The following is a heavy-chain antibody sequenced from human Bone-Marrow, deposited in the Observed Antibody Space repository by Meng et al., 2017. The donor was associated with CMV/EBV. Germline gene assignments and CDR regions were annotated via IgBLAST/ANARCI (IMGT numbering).Heavy chain of an antibody. V-gene: IGHV3-48*04. CDR1: GFTFSSYA. Sequence: GGSLRLSCAASGFTFSSYAMSWVRQAPGKGLEWVSYISSSGSTIYYADSVKGRFTISRDNAKNSLYLQMNSLRAEDTAVYYCARGQRAVRGVDAFDIWGQGTMVTVSS. D-gene: IGHD3-10*01. J-gene: IGHJ3*02. CDR2: ISSSGSTI. CDR3: ARGQRAVRGVDAFDI.